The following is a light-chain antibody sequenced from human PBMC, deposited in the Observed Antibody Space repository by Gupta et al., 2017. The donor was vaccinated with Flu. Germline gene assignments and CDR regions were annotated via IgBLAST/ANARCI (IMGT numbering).Light chain of an antibody. CDR2: AAS. CDR1: QSISDY. V-gene: IGKV1-39*01. Sequence: PSSLSASVGDRVTITCRASQSISDYLNWYQQKPGKAPKVLIYAASSLQSGVPSRFSGSGSGTDFTLTISSLQPEDFATYYCQQRDTTPITFGQGTRLEIK. CDR3: QQRDTTPIT. J-gene: IGKJ5*01.